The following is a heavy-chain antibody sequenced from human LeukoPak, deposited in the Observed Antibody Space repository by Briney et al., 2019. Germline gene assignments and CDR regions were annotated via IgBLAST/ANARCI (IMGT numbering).Heavy chain of an antibody. Sequence: SQTLSLTCTVSGGSISSGSYYWSWIRQPAGKGLEWIGRIYTSGSTNHNPSLKSRVTMSVDTSKNQFSLKLSSVTAADTAVYYCATNSYGDYEYYFDYWGQGTLVTVSS. J-gene: IGHJ4*02. CDR2: IYTSGST. V-gene: IGHV4-61*02. CDR1: GGSISSGSYY. CDR3: ATNSYGDYEYYFDY. D-gene: IGHD4-17*01.